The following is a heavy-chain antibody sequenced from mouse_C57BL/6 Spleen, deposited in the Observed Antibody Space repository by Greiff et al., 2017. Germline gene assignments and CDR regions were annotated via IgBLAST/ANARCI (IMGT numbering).Heavy chain of an antibody. Sequence: QVQLQQPGAELVRPGSSVKLSCKASGYTFTSYWMDWVKQRPGQGLEWIGNIYPSDSETHYNQKFKDKATLTVDKSSSTAYMQLSSLTSEESADYYGAKGGAKSNSWYFAVWGKGTTVTVSS. CDR2: IYPSDSET. J-gene: IGHJ1*03. CDR3: AKGGAKSNSWYFAV. D-gene: IGHD2-5*01. V-gene: IGHV1-61*01. CDR1: GYTFTSYW.